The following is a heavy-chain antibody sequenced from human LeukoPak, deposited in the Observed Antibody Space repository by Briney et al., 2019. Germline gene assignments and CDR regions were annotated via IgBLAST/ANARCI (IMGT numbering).Heavy chain of an antibody. CDR3: AKEIYGDSTGGRFQH. J-gene: IGHJ1*01. Sequence: GGSLRLSCAASGFTFSSYSMNWVRQAPGKGLEWVSYISSSSTIYYADSVKGRFTISRDNAKNTLYLQMNRLRAEDTAVYYCAKEIYGDSTGGRFQHWGQGTLVTVSS. CDR2: ISSSSTI. V-gene: IGHV3-48*01. D-gene: IGHD4-17*01. CDR1: GFTFSSYS.